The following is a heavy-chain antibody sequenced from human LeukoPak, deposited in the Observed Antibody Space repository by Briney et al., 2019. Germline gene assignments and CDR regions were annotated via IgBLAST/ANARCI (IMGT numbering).Heavy chain of an antibody. V-gene: IGHV1-2*02. Sequence: ASVKVSCKASGYTFTSYGISWVRQAPGQGLEWMGWINPNSGGTNYAQKFQGRVTMTRDTSISTAYMELSRLRSDDTAVYYCARGAPYSSSWGFDPWGQGTLVTVSS. CDR3: ARGAPYSSSWGFDP. CDR1: GYTFTSYG. J-gene: IGHJ5*02. CDR2: INPNSGGT. D-gene: IGHD6-13*01.